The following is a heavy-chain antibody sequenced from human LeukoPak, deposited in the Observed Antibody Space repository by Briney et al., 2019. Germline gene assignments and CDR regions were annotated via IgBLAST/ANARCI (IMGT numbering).Heavy chain of an antibody. CDR1: GGSISSSNW. CDR3: ARASGWPPDYYGMDV. D-gene: IGHD6-19*01. V-gene: IGHV4-4*02. Sequence: KPSGTLSLTCAVSGGSISSSNWWSWVRQPPGKGLEWIGEIYHSGSTNYNPSLKSRVTISVDKSKNQFSLKLSSVTAADTAVYYCARASGWPPDYYGMDVWGQGTTVTVSS. J-gene: IGHJ6*02. CDR2: IYHSGST.